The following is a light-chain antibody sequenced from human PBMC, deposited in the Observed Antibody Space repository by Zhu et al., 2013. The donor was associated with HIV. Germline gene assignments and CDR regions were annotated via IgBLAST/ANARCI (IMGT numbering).Light chain of an antibody. CDR1: SGSIASNY. CDR3: QSYDSSNHRV. J-gene: IGLJ3*02. CDR2: EDN. Sequence: NFMLTQPHSVSESPGKTVTISCTRTSGSIASNYVQWYQQRPGSSPTTVIYEDNQRPSGVPDRFSGSIDSSSNSASLTISGLKTEDEAAYYCQSYDSSNHRVFGGGTKLTVL. V-gene: IGLV6-57*01.